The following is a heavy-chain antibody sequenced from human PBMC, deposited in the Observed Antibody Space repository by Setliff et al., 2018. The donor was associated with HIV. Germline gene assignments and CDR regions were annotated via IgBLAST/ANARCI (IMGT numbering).Heavy chain of an antibody. Sequence: PSETLSLTCAVYGGSFSGYYWSWIRQPPGKGLEWIGEINHRGSTNYNPSLKSRVTISVDTSKNQFSLKLSSVTAADTAVYCCARGPRVTLDYWGQGTLVTVSS. V-gene: IGHV4-34*01. CDR2: INHRGST. J-gene: IGHJ4*02. D-gene: IGHD4-17*01. CDR3: ARGPRVTLDY. CDR1: GGSFSGYY.